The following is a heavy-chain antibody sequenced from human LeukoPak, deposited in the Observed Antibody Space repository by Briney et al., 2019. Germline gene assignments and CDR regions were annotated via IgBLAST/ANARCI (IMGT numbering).Heavy chain of an antibody. Sequence: GGSLRLSCAASGFTFSDYYMSWIRQAPGKGLEWVSYTSSSGSTIYYADSVKGRFTISRDNAKNSLYLQMNSLRAEDTAVYYCARGYEYYYYYGMDVWGQGTTVTVSS. D-gene: IGHD1-1*01. CDR2: TSSSGSTI. CDR1: GFTFSDYY. J-gene: IGHJ6*02. CDR3: ARGYEYYYYYGMDV. V-gene: IGHV3-11*01.